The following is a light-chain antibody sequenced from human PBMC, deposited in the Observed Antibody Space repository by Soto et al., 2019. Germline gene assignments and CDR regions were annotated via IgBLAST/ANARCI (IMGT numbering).Light chain of an antibody. CDR3: QQYGSSAPIT. V-gene: IGKV3-20*01. J-gene: IGKJ5*01. CDR2: DAS. Sequence: EIVLTQSPGTLSLSPGERATLSCRASQSVDSNYLAWYQQKPGQAPRLLIYDASNRATGIPARFSGSGSGTDFTLTISRLEPEDFALYYCQQYGSSAPITFGQGTRLEIK. CDR1: QSVDSNY.